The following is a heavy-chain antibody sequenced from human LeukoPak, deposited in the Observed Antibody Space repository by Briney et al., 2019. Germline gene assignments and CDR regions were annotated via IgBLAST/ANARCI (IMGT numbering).Heavy chain of an antibody. D-gene: IGHD6-13*01. CDR2: IWYDGSNK. CDR1: GFTFSHYG. CDR3: ASSSSWYPAGFDY. Sequence: HTGGSLRLSCAASGFTFSHYGMPWVRQAPGKGLEWVAVIWYDGSNKYYADSVKGRFTISRDNSKNTLYLQMNSLRAEDTAVYYCASSSSWYPAGFDYWGQGTLVTVSS. J-gene: IGHJ4*02. V-gene: IGHV3-33*01.